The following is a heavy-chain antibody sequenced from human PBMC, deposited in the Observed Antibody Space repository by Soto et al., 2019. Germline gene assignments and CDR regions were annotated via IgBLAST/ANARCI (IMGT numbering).Heavy chain of an antibody. Sequence: GECLKISCKGSGYSFTSYWISWVRQMPGKCLEWIGRIDPSDSYTNYSPSFQGHVTISADKSISTAYLQWSSLKASDTAMYYCARTCLRDPCHSYCCYGMDVWGRGSTVSV. CDR3: ARTCLRDPCHSYCCYGMDV. CDR2: IDPSDSYT. J-gene: IGHJ6*04. CDR1: GYSFTSYW. V-gene: IGHV5-10-1*01.